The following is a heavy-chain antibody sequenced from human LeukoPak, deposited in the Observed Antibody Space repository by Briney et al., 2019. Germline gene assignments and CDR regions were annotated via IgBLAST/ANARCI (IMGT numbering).Heavy chain of an antibody. J-gene: IGHJ5*02. CDR2: IYPGVSDT. Sequence: GESLKTSFKGSGSNFNCYWIDWVRQMPGKGLACTGIIYPGVSDTRCRPSFQGQVTISDDKSISTASLQGITRKASYTALYYCARRRVRAAAGTGEYNWFDPWGQGSLVTVPS. CDR3: ARRRVRAAAGTGEYNWFDP. CDR1: GSNFNCYW. D-gene: IGHD6-13*01. V-gene: IGHV5-51*01.